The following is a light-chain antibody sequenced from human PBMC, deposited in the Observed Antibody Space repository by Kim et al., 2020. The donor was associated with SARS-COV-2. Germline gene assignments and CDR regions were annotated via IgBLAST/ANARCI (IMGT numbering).Light chain of an antibody. CDR1: QSITNY. V-gene: IGKV1-39*01. CDR2: SAS. CDR3: QQSYTSPYS. J-gene: IGKJ2*01. Sequence: SASVGASVTITCRASQSITNYLNWYQQKPGKAPHVLIYSASTLQSGVPSRFSGSGSGTEFTLTISSLQPDDLATYFCQQSYTSPYSFGQGTKLEI.